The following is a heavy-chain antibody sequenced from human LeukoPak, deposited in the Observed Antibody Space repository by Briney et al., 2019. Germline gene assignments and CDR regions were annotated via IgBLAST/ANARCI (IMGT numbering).Heavy chain of an antibody. CDR3: ARDGGAYYYDRTRRFDP. Sequence: ASVKVSCKASGYTFTSYGISWVRQAPGQGLEWMGWISAYNGNTNYAQKLQGRVTMTTDTSTSTAHMELRSLRSDDTAVYYCARDGGAYYYDRTRRFDPWGQGTLVTVSS. CDR1: GYTFTSYG. D-gene: IGHD3-22*01. V-gene: IGHV1-18*01. CDR2: ISAYNGNT. J-gene: IGHJ5*02.